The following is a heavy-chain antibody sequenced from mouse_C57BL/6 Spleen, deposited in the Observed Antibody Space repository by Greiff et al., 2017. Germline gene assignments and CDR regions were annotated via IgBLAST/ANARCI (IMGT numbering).Heavy chain of an antibody. CDR1: GFTFSSYA. CDR3: TRAPYYSNYFDY. CDR2: ISSGGDYI. V-gene: IGHV5-9-1*02. Sequence: EVKLMESGEGLVKPGGSLTLSCAASGFTFSSYAMSWVRQTPEKRLEWVAYISSGGDYIYYADTVKGRFTISRDNARNTLYLQMSSLKSEDTAMYYCTRAPYYSNYFDYWGQGTTLTVSS. J-gene: IGHJ2*01. D-gene: IGHD2-5*01.